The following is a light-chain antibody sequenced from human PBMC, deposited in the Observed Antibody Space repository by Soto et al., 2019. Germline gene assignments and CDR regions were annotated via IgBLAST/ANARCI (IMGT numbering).Light chain of an antibody. CDR2: EVS. J-gene: IGLJ1*01. Sequence: QSALTQPPSASGSPGQSVSISCTGTSSDVGGYNYVSWYQQRPGKAPKLMIYEVSKRPSGVPDRFSGSKSGNTASLTVSGIQAEDEADYYCSSYAGSNNFFYVFGTGTKVTVL. CDR3: SSYAGSNNFFYV. V-gene: IGLV2-8*01. CDR1: SSDVGGYNY.